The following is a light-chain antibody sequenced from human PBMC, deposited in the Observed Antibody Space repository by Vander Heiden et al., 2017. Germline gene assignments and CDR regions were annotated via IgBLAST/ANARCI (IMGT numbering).Light chain of an antibody. CDR3: NSRDSSDNHVV. V-gene: IGLV3-19*01. CDR2: GKN. Sequence: SSERTQDPAVSVALGQTVRITCQGDSLRRYYASWYQQKPGQAPVLVIYGKNNRPSGIPDRFSGSSSGNTASLTITGAQAEDEADYYCNSRDSSDNHVVFGGGTKLTVL. J-gene: IGLJ2*01. CDR1: SLRRYY.